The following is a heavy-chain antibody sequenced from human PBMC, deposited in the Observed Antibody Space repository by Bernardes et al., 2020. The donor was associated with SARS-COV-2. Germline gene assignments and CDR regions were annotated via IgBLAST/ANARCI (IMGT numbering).Heavy chain of an antibody. CDR2: IHVTGTP. J-gene: IGHJ4*02. V-gene: IGHV4-61*02. CDR1: GDSISSGRYY. D-gene: IGHD2-2*01. CDR3: ARDSSWVFDY. Sequence: SETLSLTCTVSGDSISSGRYYWTWIRQPAGKGLEWIGRIHVTGTPNSCPSLRNRLTISIDTSKNQLSLKLSYVTAADTALYYCARDSSWVFDYWGQGTLVTV.